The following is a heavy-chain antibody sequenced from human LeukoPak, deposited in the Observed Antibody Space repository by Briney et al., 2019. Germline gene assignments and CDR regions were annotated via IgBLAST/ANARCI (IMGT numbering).Heavy chain of an antibody. D-gene: IGHD2-2*01. J-gene: IGHJ5*02. Sequence: GGSLRLSCAASGFTFSSYWMHWVRQAPGKGLVWVSRINSDGSSASYADSVKGRFTVSRDNAKNTLYLQMNRLRAEDTAVYYCARDLRSTSCYCSWFDPWGQGTLVTSPQ. CDR2: INSDGSSA. V-gene: IGHV3-74*01. CDR1: GFTFSSYW. CDR3: ARDLRSTSCYCSWFDP.